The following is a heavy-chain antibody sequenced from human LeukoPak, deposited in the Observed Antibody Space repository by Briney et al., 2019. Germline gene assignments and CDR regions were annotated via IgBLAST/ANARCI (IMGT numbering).Heavy chain of an antibody. V-gene: IGHV1-18*01. CDR3: ARGGQLLTSDFDY. Sequence: ASVKVSCKAAGDTFIRYGISWVRQAPGQGLEWMGWISAYNGNTKNVQKFQGRVTMTTDTSTSIAYMELRSLRSDDTAVYYCARGGQLLTSDFDYWGQGTLVTVSS. CDR2: ISAYNGNT. J-gene: IGHJ4*02. D-gene: IGHD4-23*01. CDR1: GDTFIRYG.